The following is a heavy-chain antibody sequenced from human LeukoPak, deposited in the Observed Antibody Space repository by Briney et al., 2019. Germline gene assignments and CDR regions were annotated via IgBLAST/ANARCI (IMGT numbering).Heavy chain of an antibody. CDR3: ASTLRGDYGGFHSDY. V-gene: IGHV4-59*01. J-gene: IGHJ4*02. CDR1: GGSISDYY. CDR2: IYYSGST. Sequence: SEPLSLTCTVSGGSISDYYWSWIRQPPGKGLEWIGYIYYSGSTNYNPSLKSRVTISVDTSKNQFSLKLSSVTAADTAVYYCASTLRGDYGGFHSDYWGQGTLVTVSS. D-gene: IGHD4-23*01.